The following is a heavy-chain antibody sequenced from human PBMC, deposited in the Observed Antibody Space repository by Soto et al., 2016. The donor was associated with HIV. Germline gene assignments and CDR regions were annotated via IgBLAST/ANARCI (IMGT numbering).Heavy chain of an antibody. CDR1: GYTFATYG. Sequence: QVQLVQSGAEEKKPGASVKVSCKATGYTFATYGISWVRQAPGQGLEWMGWMNPNSGNTGYAQKFQGRVTITRNTSKSTAYMELSSLRSEDTAVYYCARGGRIAAAAPDYWGQGTLVTVSS. J-gene: IGHJ4*02. CDR2: MNPNSGNT. CDR3: ARGGRIAAAAPDY. D-gene: IGHD6-13*01. V-gene: IGHV1-8*03.